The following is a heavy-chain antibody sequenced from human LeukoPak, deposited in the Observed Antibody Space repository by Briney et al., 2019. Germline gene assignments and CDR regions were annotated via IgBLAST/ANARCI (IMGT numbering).Heavy chain of an antibody. CDR1: GYTFTGYY. J-gene: IGHJ6*03. CDR2: INPNSGGT. Sequence: ASVKVSCKASGYTFTGYYMHWVRQAPGQGLEWMGWINPNSGGTNYAQKFQGRVTMTRDTSISTAYMELSSLRSEDTAVYYCARGQGRITIFGVVIRSSYYYYMDVWGKGTTVTVSS. D-gene: IGHD3-3*01. CDR3: ARGQGRITIFGVVIRSSYYYYMDV. V-gene: IGHV1-2*02.